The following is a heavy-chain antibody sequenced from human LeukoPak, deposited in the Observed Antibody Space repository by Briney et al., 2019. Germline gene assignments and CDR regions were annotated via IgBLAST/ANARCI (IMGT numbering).Heavy chain of an antibody. CDR2: INHSGST. J-gene: IGHJ4*02. D-gene: IGHD2-21*02. CDR1: GGSFSGYY. V-gene: IGHV4-34*01. Sequence: WETLSLTCAVYGGSFSGYYWSWIRQPPGKGLEWIGEINHSGSTNYNPSLKSRVTISVDTSKNQFSLKLSSVTAADTAVYYCASLTANFDYWGQGTLVTVSS. CDR3: ASLTANFDY.